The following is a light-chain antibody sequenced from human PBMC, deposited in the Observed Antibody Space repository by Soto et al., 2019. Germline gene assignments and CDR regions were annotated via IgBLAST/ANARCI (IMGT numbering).Light chain of an antibody. CDR3: AAWDDSLTGWV. Sequence: QSVLTQPPSASGTPGQRVTISCSGSSSNIGSNTVNWYQQLPGTAPKLLIYNNNRRPSGVPDRFSGSKSGTSASLAISGLQSDDEADYYCAAWDDSLTGWVFGGGTQLTVL. J-gene: IGLJ3*02. CDR1: SSNIGSNT. CDR2: NNN. V-gene: IGLV1-44*01.